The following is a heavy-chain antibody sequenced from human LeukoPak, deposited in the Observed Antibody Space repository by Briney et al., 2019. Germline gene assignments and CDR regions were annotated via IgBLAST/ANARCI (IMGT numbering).Heavy chain of an antibody. D-gene: IGHD5-24*01. J-gene: IGHJ4*02. Sequence: QPGGSLRLSCAASGFTFSSYWMSWVRQAPGKGLEWMANIKQDGSEKYYVDSVKGRFTISRDNAKNSLYLQMNSLRAEDTAVYYCAREGYRESYYFDYWGQGTLVTVSS. V-gene: IGHV3-7*01. CDR1: GFTFSSYW. CDR3: AREGYRESYYFDY. CDR2: IKQDGSEK.